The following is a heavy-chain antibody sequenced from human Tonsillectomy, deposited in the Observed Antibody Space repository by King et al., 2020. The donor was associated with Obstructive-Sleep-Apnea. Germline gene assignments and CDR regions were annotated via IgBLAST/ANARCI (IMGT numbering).Heavy chain of an antibody. CDR3: ARQRVVLFYFISQRWGPAEPDS. Sequence: VQLQESGPGLVRPSETLSLTCTVSGGSIFTYYWSWIRQPPGKGLEWIGDINYSGNTNYNPSLEGRVTISGDTSKNTFSLELSSVTAADTAVYYCARQRVVLFYFISQRWGPAEPDSWGQGILVTVSS. D-gene: IGHD2-2*01. J-gene: IGHJ4*02. CDR2: INYSGNT. V-gene: IGHV4-59*01. CDR1: GGSIFTYY.